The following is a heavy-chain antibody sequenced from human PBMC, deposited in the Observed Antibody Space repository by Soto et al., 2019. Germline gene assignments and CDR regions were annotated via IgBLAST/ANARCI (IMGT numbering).Heavy chain of an antibody. D-gene: IGHD3-10*01. CDR2: INPNSGGT. CDR3: ARGLWFGENWFDP. CDR1: GYTFTGYY. V-gene: IGHV1-2*02. J-gene: IGHJ5*02. Sequence: ASVKVPCKASGYTFTGYYMHWVRQAPGQGLEWMGWINPNSGGTNYAQKFQGRVTMTRDTSISTAYMELSRLRSDDTAVYYCARGLWFGENWFDPWGQGTLVTVSS.